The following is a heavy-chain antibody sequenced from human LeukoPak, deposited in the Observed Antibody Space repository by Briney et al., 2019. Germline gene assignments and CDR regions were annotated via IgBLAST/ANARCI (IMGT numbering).Heavy chain of an antibody. CDR1: GGSISSYY. V-gene: IGHV4-59*13. CDR3: ARYRGPQQLVQRWFDP. CDR2: IYYSGST. D-gene: IGHD6-13*01. Sequence: SETLSLTCSVSGGSISSYYWSWIRQPPGKGLEWVGYIYYSGSTNYNPSLKSRVTISVDTSKNQFSLKLSSVTAADTAVYYCARYRGPQQLVQRWFDPWGQGTLVTVSS. J-gene: IGHJ5*02.